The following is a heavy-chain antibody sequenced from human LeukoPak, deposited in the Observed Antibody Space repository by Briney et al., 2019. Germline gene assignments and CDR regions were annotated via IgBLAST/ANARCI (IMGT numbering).Heavy chain of an antibody. CDR3: ARDRGYQL. CDR1: EFTFSNYA. CDR2: ISYDGNTI. V-gene: IGHV3-30-3*01. J-gene: IGHJ3*01. D-gene: IGHD2-2*01. Sequence: GGSLRLSCAASEFTFSNYALHWVRQAPGKGLQWVAVISYDGNTIHYADSVKGRFIISRDTSKNTLYLQMNSLRAEDTAVYYCARDRGYQLWGQGTMVTVSS.